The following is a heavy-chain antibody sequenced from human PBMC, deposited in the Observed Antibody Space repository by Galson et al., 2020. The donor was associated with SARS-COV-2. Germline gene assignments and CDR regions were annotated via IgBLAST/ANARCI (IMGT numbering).Heavy chain of an antibody. CDR3: ARELAY. CDR1: GGSISSYY. Sequence: ETSETLSLTCTVSGGSISSYYWSWIRQPPGKGLEWIGYIYYSGSTNYNPSLRSRVTISVDTSKNQFSLKLSSVTAADTAVYYCARELAYWGQGALVTVSS. CDR2: IYYSGST. V-gene: IGHV4-59*01. J-gene: IGHJ4*02.